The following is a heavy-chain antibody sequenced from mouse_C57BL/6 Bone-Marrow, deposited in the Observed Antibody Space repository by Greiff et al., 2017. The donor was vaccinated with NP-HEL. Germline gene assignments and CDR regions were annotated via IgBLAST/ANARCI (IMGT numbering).Heavy chain of an antibody. D-gene: IGHD2-1*01. CDR3: TRDYGNSRWYFDV. CDR1: GYTFTDYE. J-gene: IGHJ1*03. V-gene: IGHV1-15*01. CDR2: IDPETGGT. Sequence: QVQLQQSGAELVRPGASVTLSCKASGYTFTDYEMHWVKQTPVHGLEWIGAIDPETGGTAYNQKFKGKAILTADKSSSTAYMELRSLTSEDSAVYYCTRDYGNSRWYFDVWGTGTTVTVSS.